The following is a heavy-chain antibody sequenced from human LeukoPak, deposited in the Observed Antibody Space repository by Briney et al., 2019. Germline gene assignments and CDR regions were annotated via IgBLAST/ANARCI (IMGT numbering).Heavy chain of an antibody. CDR2: ISSSGNTT. CDR1: GFTFSDNY. J-gene: IGHJ4*02. CDR3: ARDGGSAWFLDY. V-gene: IGHV3-11*04. D-gene: IGHD6-19*01. Sequence: GGSLRLSCAASGFTFSDNYMSWIRQAPGKGLEWVSYISSSGNTTYNADSVKGRFSITRDNAKNSLYLQMNSLRAEDTAVYYCARDGGSAWFLDYWGQGTLVTVSS.